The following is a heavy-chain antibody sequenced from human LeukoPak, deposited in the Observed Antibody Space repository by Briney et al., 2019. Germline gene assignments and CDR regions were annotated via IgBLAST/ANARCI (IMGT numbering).Heavy chain of an antibody. V-gene: IGHV4-59*01. CDR3: ARDSGFGVVTYYYYGMDV. CDR1: GGSISSYY. J-gene: IGHJ6*02. Sequence: SETLSLTCTVSGGSISSYYWSWIRQPPGKGLEWTGYIYYSGSTNYNPSLKSRVTISVDTSKNQFSLKLSSVTAADTAVYYCARDSGFGVVTYYYYGMDVWGQGTTVTVSS. D-gene: IGHD3-3*01. CDR2: IYYSGST.